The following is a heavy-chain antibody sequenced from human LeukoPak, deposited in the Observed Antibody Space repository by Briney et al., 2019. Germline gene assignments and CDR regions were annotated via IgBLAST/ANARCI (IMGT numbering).Heavy chain of an antibody. CDR2: IYYSGST. J-gene: IGHJ4*02. CDR1: GGSISSSSYY. Sequence: PSETLSLTCTVSGGSISSSSYYWGWIRQPPGKGLEWIGSIYYSGSTYYNPSLKSRVTISVDTPKNQFSLKLSSVTAADTAVYYCASVRGYNSFVVHWGQGTLVTVSS. D-gene: IGHD5-18*01. CDR3: ASVRGYNSFVVH. V-gene: IGHV4-39*07.